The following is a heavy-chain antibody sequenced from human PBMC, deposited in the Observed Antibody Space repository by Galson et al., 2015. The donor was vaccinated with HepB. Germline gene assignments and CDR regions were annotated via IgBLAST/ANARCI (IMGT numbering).Heavy chain of an antibody. CDR1: GFTVSSNY. CDR3: ARDIRGRYYDSSGYAYAFDI. Sequence: SGFTVSSNYMSWVRQAPGKGLEWVSVIYSGGSTYYADSVKGRFTISRDNSKNTLYLQMNSLRAEDTAVYYCARDIRGRYYDSSGYAYAFDIWGQGTMVTVSS. V-gene: IGHV3-53*01. J-gene: IGHJ3*02. D-gene: IGHD3-22*01. CDR2: IYSGGST.